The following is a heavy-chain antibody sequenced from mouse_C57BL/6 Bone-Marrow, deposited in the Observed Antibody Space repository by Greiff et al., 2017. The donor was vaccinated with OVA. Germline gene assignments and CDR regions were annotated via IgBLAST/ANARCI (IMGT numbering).Heavy chain of an antibody. CDR2: IHPSDSDT. J-gene: IGHJ1*03. D-gene: IGHD2-3*01. CDR3: AIPDGYYPSYWYFDV. V-gene: IGHV1-74*01. Sequence: VQLQQPGAELVKPGASVKVSCKASGYTFTSYWMPWVKQRPGQGLEWIGRIHPSDSDTNYNQKFKGKATLTVDKSSSPAYMQPSSLTDEYSAVYNCAIPDGYYPSYWYFDVWGTRTTVTVSS. CDR1: GYTFTSYW.